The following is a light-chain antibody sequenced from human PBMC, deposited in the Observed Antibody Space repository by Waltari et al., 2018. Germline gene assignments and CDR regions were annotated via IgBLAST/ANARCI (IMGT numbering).Light chain of an antibody. CDR1: SSDIGRYNT. CDR2: EVK. V-gene: IGLV2-14*01. J-gene: IGLJ3*02. CDR3: SSYTGDNILL. Sequence: QSALTQPASVSGSPGQSITISCTGTSSDIGRYNTVSWYQQYPGTAPQIIIYEVKNRPSGVSTRFSGSTSGNTASLTISALQADDEAYFYCSSYTGDNILLFGGGTKVTVL.